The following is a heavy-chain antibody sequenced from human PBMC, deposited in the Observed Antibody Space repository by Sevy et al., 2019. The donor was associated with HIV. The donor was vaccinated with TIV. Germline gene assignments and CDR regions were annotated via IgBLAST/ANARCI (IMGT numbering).Heavy chain of an antibody. V-gene: IGHV3-30*03. CDR1: GFTFSTYA. J-gene: IGHJ4*02. D-gene: IGHD3-3*02. Sequence: GGSLRLSCAASGFTFSTYAMHWVRQAPGKGLEWVAIISYDGSYKSYADSVKGRFTISRDDSKNTLYLQMNSLTAEDTALYYCARDSDYSIHWSVGYWGQGSLVTVSS. CDR2: ISYDGSYK. CDR3: ARDSDYSIHWSVGY.